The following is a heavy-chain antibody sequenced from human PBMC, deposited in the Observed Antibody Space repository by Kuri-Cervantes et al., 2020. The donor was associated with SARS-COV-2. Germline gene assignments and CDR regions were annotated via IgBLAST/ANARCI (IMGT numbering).Heavy chain of an antibody. D-gene: IGHD7-27*01. V-gene: IGHV3-30*02. Sequence: GESLKISCAASGFTFSSYGMHWVRQAPSKGLEWVAFIRYDGSNKYYADSVKGRFAFSRDTSQNTLYLQMNSLRAEDTAVYYCACLAEGENWGSSAFDIWGQGTMVTVSS. CDR2: IRYDGSNK. J-gene: IGHJ3*02. CDR1: GFTFSSYG. CDR3: ACLAEGENWGSSAFDI.